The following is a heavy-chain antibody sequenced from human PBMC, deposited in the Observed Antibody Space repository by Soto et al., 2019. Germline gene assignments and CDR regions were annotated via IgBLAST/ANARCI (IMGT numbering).Heavy chain of an antibody. V-gene: IGHV4-61*01. D-gene: IGHD5-18*01. Sequence: PSETLSLTCTVSGGSVSSGSYYWSWIWQPPGKKLEWMGYIYYSGSTNYDPSLESRVTISVDTSNNQFSLMLSSVAAAETAVYYCAREGGYSYGYYYFDYWGQGTLVTVSS. J-gene: IGHJ4*02. CDR1: GGSVSSGSYY. CDR2: IYYSGST. CDR3: AREGGYSYGYYYFDY.